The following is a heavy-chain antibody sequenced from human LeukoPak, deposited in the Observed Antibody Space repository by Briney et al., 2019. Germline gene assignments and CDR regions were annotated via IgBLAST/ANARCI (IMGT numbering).Heavy chain of an antibody. CDR1: AYSISSGYY. D-gene: IGHD2-21*01. CDR3: AGYHAYGVITPPLGY. V-gene: IGHV4-38-2*02. J-gene: IGHJ4*02. CDR2: IYHSGST. Sequence: PSETLSLTCTVSAYSISSGYYWGWIRQPPGKGLEWIGSIYHSGSTYYNPSLKSRVTISVDTSKSQFSLKLSSVTAADTAVYFCAGYHAYGVITPPLGYWGQGTLVTVSS.